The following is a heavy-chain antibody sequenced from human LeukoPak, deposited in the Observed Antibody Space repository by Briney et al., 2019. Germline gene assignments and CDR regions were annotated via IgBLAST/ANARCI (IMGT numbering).Heavy chain of an antibody. CDR3: AKVARYSYGPNYYSGMDV. Sequence: GGSLRLSCAASGFTFSSYGMHWVRQAPGKGLEWVAVISYDGSNKYYADSVKGRFTISRDNSKNTLYLQMNSLTAEDTAVYYCAKVARYSYGPNYYSGMDVWGQGTTVTVSS. CDR2: ISYDGSNK. D-gene: IGHD5-18*01. V-gene: IGHV3-30*18. J-gene: IGHJ6*02. CDR1: GFTFSSYG.